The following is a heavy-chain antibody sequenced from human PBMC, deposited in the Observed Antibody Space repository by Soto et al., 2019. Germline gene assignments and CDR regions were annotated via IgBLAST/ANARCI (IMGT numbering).Heavy chain of an antibody. V-gene: IGHV3-15*01. Sequence: GGSLRLSCAASGFTFSNAWMSWVRQAPGKGLEWVGRIKSKTDGGTKDYAAPVKGRFTSSRDDSKNTLYLQMNSMKTEDTAVYYCTTERSDFWSGYLGLYYFDYWGQGTLVTVSS. J-gene: IGHJ4*02. CDR2: IKSKTDGGTK. CDR3: TTERSDFWSGYLGLYYFDY. D-gene: IGHD3-3*01. CDR1: GFTFSNAW.